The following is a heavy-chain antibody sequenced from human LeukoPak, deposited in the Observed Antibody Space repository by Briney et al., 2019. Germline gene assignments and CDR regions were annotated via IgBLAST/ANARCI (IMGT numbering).Heavy chain of an antibody. V-gene: IGHV4-59*01. J-gene: IGHJ5*02. CDR3: ARVFSSDFWSGSPFDP. CDR1: GGSISSYY. D-gene: IGHD3-3*01. CDR2: IYYSEST. Sequence: SETLSLTCTVSGGSISSYYWSWIRQPPGKGLEWIGYIYYSESTNYNPSLKSRVTISVDTSKNQFSLKLSSVTAADTAVYYCARVFSSDFWSGSPFDPWGQGTLVTVSS.